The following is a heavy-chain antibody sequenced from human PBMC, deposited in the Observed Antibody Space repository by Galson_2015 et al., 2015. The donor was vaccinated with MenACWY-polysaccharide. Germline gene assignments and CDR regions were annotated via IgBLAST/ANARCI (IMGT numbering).Heavy chain of an antibody. CDR3: ARAAWLDF. Sequence: ALIIADEASGFSFGDSYRSWIHQSPGTGGVWVLSSPRRRVINSKAYCRMVRFPIVHDNPKNSLFLQMNSLRAEDTAVYYCARAAWLDFWGQGTLVTVSS. CDR1: GFSFGDSY. D-gene: IGHD5-24*01. CDR2: SPRRRVIN. J-gene: IGHJ4*02. V-gene: IGHV3-11*01.